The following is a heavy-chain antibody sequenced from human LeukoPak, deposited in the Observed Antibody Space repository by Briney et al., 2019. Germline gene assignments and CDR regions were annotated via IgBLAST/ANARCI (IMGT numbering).Heavy chain of an antibody. V-gene: IGHV3-43*02. CDR2: VTGGGTT. J-gene: IGHJ4*02. D-gene: IGHD6-19*01. CDR3: AKDTGSGWDFDS. CDR1: GFTFGGFA. Sequence: GGSLRLSCAASGFTFGGFAMHWVRQAPVRGLEWVSLVTGGGTTYYADSVRGRFTISRDNSKNSLYLRMDTLRTEDTAFYYCAKDTGSGWDFDSWGQGTLVTVSS.